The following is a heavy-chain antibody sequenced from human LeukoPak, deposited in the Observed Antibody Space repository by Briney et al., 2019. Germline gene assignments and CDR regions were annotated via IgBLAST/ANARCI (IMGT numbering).Heavy chain of an antibody. CDR3: AKGASSGWYTVGYFDY. Sequence: GGSLRLSCATSGFTFSTYGIHWVRQAPGKGLEWVAAIWPDGSYKYYADSVKGRFTISRDNSKNTVYLQMNTLRDEDTAVYYCAKGASSGWYTVGYFDYWGQGTLVTVSS. J-gene: IGHJ4*02. CDR1: GFTFSTYG. D-gene: IGHD6-19*01. CDR2: IWPDGSYK. V-gene: IGHV3-33*06.